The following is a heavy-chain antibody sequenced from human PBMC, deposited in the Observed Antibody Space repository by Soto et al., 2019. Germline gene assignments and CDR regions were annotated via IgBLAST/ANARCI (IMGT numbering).Heavy chain of an antibody. CDR1: GGSTSSSNFY. Sequence: SETLSLTCTVSGGSTSSSNFYWGWIRQPPGKGLEWIGNIYYTGSTYYNPSLKSRVTISVDTSKNQFSLKLSSVTAADTAVYFCARLFYDSSEHFDYWGQGTLVTVSS. CDR3: ARLFYDSSEHFDY. CDR2: IYYTGST. J-gene: IGHJ4*02. V-gene: IGHV4-39*01. D-gene: IGHD3-22*01.